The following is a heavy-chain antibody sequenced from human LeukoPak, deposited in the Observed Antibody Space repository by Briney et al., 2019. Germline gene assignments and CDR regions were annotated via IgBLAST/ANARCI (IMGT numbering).Heavy chain of an antibody. Sequence: GGSLRLSCAASGFTFSSYAMHWVRQAPGKGLEYVSAISSNGGSTYYANSVKGRFTISRDNSKNTLYLQMGSLRAEDMAVYYCARWRHSSGYYYDDWGQGTLVTVSS. CDR1: GFTFSSYA. CDR2: ISSNGGST. D-gene: IGHD3-22*01. V-gene: IGHV3-64*01. J-gene: IGHJ4*02. CDR3: ARWRHSSGYYYDD.